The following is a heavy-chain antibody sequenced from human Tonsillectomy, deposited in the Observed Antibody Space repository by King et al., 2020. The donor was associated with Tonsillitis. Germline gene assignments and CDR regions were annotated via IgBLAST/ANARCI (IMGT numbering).Heavy chain of an antibody. D-gene: IGHD1-1*01. CDR1: GFTFSSYA. CDR3: AREQVWNDVGYDAFDI. V-gene: IGHV3-30-3*01. J-gene: IGHJ3*02. CDR2: ISYDGSNK. Sequence: VQLVESGGGVVQPGRSLRLSCAASGFTFSSYAMHWVRQAPGKGLEWVAVISYDGSNKYYADSVKGRFTISRDNSKNTLYLQMNSLGAEDTVVYYCAREQVWNDVGYDAFDIWGQGTMVTVSS.